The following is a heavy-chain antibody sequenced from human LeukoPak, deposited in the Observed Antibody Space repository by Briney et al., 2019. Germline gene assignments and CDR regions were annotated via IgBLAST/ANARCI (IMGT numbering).Heavy chain of an antibody. D-gene: IGHD2-2*01. CDR3: ARKYCSSTSCYGGNAFDI. J-gene: IGHJ3*02. V-gene: IGHV1-18*04. CDR1: GYTFTSYG. Sequence: ASVKASCKASGYTFTSYGISWVQQAPGQGLEWMGWISAYNGNTNYAQKLQGRVTMTTDTSTSTAYMELRSLRSDDTAVYYCARKYCSSTSCYGGNAFDIWGQETMVTVSS. CDR2: ISAYNGNT.